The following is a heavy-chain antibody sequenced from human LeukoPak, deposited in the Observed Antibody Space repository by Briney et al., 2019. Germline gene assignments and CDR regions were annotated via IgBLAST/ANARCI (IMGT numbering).Heavy chain of an antibody. CDR2: IIPIFGTA. CDR3: ARSGGVLDD. J-gene: IGHJ4*02. Sequence: GASVKVSCKASGYTFTDYYMHWVRQAPGQGLEWMGGIIPIFGTANYAQKFQGRVTITADESTSTAYMELSSLRSEDTAVYYCARSGGVLDDWGQGTLVTVSS. D-gene: IGHD3-16*01. CDR1: GYTFTDYY. V-gene: IGHV1-69*13.